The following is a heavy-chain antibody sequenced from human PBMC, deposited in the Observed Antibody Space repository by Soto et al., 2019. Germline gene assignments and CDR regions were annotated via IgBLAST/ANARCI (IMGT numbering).Heavy chain of an antibody. V-gene: IGHV3-15*07. D-gene: IGHD1-20*01. CDR1: GFTFSNAW. CDR3: TTGPYNWNDAPIF. Sequence: VGSLRLSCAVSGFTFSNAWMNWVRQAPGKGLEWVGRIKSKTDGGTTDYAAPVKGRFTISRDDSKNTLYLQMNSLKTEDTAVYYCTTGPYNWNDAPIFWGQGTLVTVSS. CDR2: IKSKTDGGTT. J-gene: IGHJ4*02.